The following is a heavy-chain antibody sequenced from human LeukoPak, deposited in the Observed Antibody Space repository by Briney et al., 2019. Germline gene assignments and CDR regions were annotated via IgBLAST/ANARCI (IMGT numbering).Heavy chain of an antibody. CDR1: GFTVSDGW. Sequence: GGSLRLSCAASGFTVSDGWMSWVRQAPGKGLEWVGRIKSKTDGGTTDYAAPVQGRFTISRDDSKNTLYLQMNSLKTEDTAVYYCTTQGHYYDSSGYNFVDYWGQGTLVTVSS. CDR2: IKSKTDGGTT. D-gene: IGHD3-22*01. CDR3: TTQGHYYDSSGYNFVDY. J-gene: IGHJ4*02. V-gene: IGHV3-15*01.